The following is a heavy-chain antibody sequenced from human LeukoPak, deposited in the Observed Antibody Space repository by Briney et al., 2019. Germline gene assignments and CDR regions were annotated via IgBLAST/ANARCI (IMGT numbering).Heavy chain of an antibody. CDR3: ATIYGALDY. CDR1: GFTFSSYA. Sequence: GGSLRLSCAASGFTFSSYAMSWVRQAPGKGLEWVAVIWYDGSNKYYADSVKGRFTISRDNSKNTLYLQMNSLRAEDTAVYYCATIYGALDYWGQGTLVTVSS. J-gene: IGHJ4*02. CDR2: IWYDGSNK. V-gene: IGHV3-33*08. D-gene: IGHD4-17*01.